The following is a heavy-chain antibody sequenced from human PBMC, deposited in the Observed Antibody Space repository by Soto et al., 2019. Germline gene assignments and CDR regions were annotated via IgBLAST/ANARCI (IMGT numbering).Heavy chain of an antibody. CDR3: ATGGGIAVAGR. J-gene: IGHJ4*02. Sequence: PSETLSLTCTVTGGSISSSSYYWGWIRQPPGKGLEWIGSIYYSGSTYHNPPLKSRVTISVDTSKNQFSLKLNSVTAADTAVYYCATGGGIAVAGRWGQGTLVTVSS. D-gene: IGHD6-19*01. V-gene: IGHV4-39*01. CDR2: IYYSGST. CDR1: GGSISSSSYY.